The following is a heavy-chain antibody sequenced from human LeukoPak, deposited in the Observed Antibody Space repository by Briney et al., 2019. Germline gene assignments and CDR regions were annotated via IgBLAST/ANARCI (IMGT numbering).Heavy chain of an antibody. CDR3: TRDQTPYY. CDR2: IRSKIYGGTP. J-gene: IGHJ4*02. V-gene: IGHV3-49*04. CDR1: GFTFGDYG. Sequence: GGSLRLSCTASGFTFGDYGMTWVRQAPGKGLEWVGFIRSKIYGGTPEYAASVKGRFTISRDDSKGIAYLQMNSLKTEDTAVYYCTRDQTPYYWGQGTLVTVSS.